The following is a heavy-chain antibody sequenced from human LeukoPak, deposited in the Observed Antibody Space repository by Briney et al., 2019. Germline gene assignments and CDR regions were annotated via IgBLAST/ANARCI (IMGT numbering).Heavy chain of an antibody. J-gene: IGHJ4*02. CDR2: VLSKTDGGTT. CDR3: TTERRSSVSSLRFDY. D-gene: IGHD1-26*01. Sequence: GGSLRLSCAASGFTFSSYSMNWVRQAPGKRLEWVGRVLSKTDGGTTEYAAPVKGRFIVSRDDSKNTLYLQMNSLKTEDTAVYYCTTERRSSVSSLRFDYWGQGALVTVSS. CDR1: GFTFSSYS. V-gene: IGHV3-15*01.